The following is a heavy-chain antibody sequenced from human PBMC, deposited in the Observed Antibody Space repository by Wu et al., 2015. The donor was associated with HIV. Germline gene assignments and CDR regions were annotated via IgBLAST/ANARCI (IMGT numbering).Heavy chain of an antibody. V-gene: IGHV1-69*12. Sequence: QVQLSQSGPEVRRPGSSVRISCKTLGDTLNRFTLNWVRQAPGQGVEWVGGIIPLSGTINYAQKFQTRVTITADESTATAHMEVNSLRHEDTAMYYCARWKNYNWETSFDLWGQGTMVIVSS. CDR1: GDTLNRFT. CDR2: IIPLSGTI. CDR3: ARWKNYNWETSFDL. D-gene: IGHD1-1*01. J-gene: IGHJ3*01.